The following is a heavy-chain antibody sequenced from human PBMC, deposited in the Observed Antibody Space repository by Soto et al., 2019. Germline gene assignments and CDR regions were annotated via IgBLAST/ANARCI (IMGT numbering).Heavy chain of an antibody. CDR1: GGYISSGGYY. D-gene: IGHD4-17*01. J-gene: IGHJ2*01. CDR2: IYYSGST. CDR3: ARRVDYGDPYWYFDL. Sequence: QVQLQESGPGLVKPSQTLSLTSTVSGGYISSGGYYWSWIRQHPGKGLEWIGYIYYSGSTYYNTSLKSRVTISVDTSKNQFSLKLSSVTAADTAVYYCARRVDYGDPYWYFDLWGRGTLVTVSS. V-gene: IGHV4-31*03.